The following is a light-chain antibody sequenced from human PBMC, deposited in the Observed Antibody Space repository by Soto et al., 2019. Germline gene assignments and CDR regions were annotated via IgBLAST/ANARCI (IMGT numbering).Light chain of an antibody. J-gene: IGLJ3*02. Sequence: QSALTQPRSVSGSPGQSVTISCTGTTGDVGAYNFVSWYQHHPGKAPKLMIYDASKRPSGVPDRFYASKSGNTASLTISGLQAEDEADYYCCSYAGSFTWVFGGGTKLTVL. CDR2: DAS. V-gene: IGLV2-11*01. CDR3: CSYAGSFTWV. CDR1: TGDVGAYNF.